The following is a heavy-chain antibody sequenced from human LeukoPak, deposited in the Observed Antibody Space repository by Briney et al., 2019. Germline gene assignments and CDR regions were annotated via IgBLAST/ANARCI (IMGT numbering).Heavy chain of an antibody. J-gene: IGHJ6*04. CDR2: IYYNGST. Sequence: KTSETLSLTCTVSGGSISNFYWTWVRLPPGKALEWIGYIYYNGSTINNPSLKSRVTMSADSSKNQFSLKVKSVTAADTAVYYCAREFYGYDFGFGMDVWGKGTTVTVSS. D-gene: IGHD3-3*01. CDR3: AREFYGYDFGFGMDV. V-gene: IGHV4-59*01. CDR1: GGSISNFY.